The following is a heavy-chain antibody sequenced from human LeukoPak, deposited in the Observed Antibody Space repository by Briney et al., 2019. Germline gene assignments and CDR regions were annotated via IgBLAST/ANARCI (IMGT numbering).Heavy chain of an antibody. J-gene: IGHJ4*02. CDR3: ARGGTTTETAYPIDY. CDR1: GYTFTDYY. CDR2: IHTNSGGT. Sequence: GASVKVSCTASGYTFTDYYIHWVRQAPGQGLEWMGWIHTNSGGTNYAQNFQGRVTMTRDTSISTANMELSWLRSDDTAVYYCARGGTTTETAYPIDYWGQGTLVTVSS. D-gene: IGHD1-1*01. V-gene: IGHV1-2*02.